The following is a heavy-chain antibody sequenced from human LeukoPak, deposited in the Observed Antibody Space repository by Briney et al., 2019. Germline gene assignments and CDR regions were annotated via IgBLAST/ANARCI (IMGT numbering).Heavy chain of an antibody. Sequence: ASVKVSCKASGYTFTSYYMHWLRQAPGQGLEWMGIINSSGGSTSYAQKFQGRVTMTRDTSTSTVYMELSSLRSEDTAVYYCARGRASMVRGVNFDYWGQRTLVTVSS. CDR3: ARGRASMVRGVNFDY. J-gene: IGHJ4*02. CDR1: GYTFTSYY. V-gene: IGHV1-46*01. D-gene: IGHD3-10*01. CDR2: INSSGGST.